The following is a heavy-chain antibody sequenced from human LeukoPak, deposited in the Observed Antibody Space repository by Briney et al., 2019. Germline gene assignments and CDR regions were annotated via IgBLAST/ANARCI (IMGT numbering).Heavy chain of an antibody. CDR3: AKDAYSSGWHNYYYGMDV. Sequence: PGGSLRLSCAASGFTFSSYGMHWVRQAPGKGLEWVAVISYDGSNKYYADSVKGRFTISRDNSKNTLYLQMNSLRAEDTAVYYCAKDAYSSGWHNYYYGMDVWGQGTTVTVSS. CDR1: GFTFSSYG. J-gene: IGHJ6*02. CDR2: ISYDGSNK. V-gene: IGHV3-30*18. D-gene: IGHD6-19*01.